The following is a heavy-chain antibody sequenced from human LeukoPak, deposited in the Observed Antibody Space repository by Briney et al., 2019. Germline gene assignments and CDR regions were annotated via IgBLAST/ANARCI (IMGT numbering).Heavy chain of an antibody. CDR2: IIPIFGTT. D-gene: IGHD2-2*01. CDR3: ASTVGLYGYCSSTSCGRWRFDP. J-gene: IGHJ5*02. Sequence: ASVKVSCKASGGTFSSYAISWVRQAPGQGLEWMGGIIPIFGTTNYAQKFQGRVTITTDESTSTAYMELSSLRSEDTAVYYCASTVGLYGYCSSTSCGRWRFDPWGQGTLVTVSS. V-gene: IGHV1-69*05. CDR1: GGTFSSYA.